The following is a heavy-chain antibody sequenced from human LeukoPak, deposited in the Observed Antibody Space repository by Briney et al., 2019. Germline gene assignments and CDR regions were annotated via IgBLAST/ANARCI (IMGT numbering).Heavy chain of an antibody. V-gene: IGHV4-34*01. CDR2: INHSGST. CDR1: GGSFSGYY. D-gene: IGHD2-8*01. J-gene: IGHJ4*02. CDR3: ARGPYAKGLGY. Sequence: SETLSLTCAVYGGSFSGYYWSWIRQPPGKGLEWIREINHSGSTNYNPSLKSRVTISVDTSKNQFSLKLSSVTAADTAVYYCARGPYAKGLGYWGQGTLVTVSS.